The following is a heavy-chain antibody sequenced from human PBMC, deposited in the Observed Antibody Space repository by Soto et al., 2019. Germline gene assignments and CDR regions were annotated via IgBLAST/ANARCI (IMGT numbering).Heavy chain of an antibody. Sequence: PSETLSLTCTVSGGSISSSSYYWGWIRQPPGKGLEWIWSIYYSGSTYYNPSLKSRVTISVDTSKNQFSLKLSSVTAADTAVYYCARLYVVVVPAAIRPGWFDPWGQGTLVTVSS. V-gene: IGHV4-39*01. D-gene: IGHD2-2*02. CDR3: ARLYVVVVPAAIRPGWFDP. CDR2: IYYSGST. CDR1: GGSISSSSYY. J-gene: IGHJ5*02.